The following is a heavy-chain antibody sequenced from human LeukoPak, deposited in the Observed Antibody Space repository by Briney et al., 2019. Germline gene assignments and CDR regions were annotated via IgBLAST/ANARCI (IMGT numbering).Heavy chain of an antibody. Sequence: SETLSLTCTVSGGPITNYFWSWIRQPPGKGLEWIGSISDSGSTNYNPSLKSRVTMSVDSSKNHFSLKLTSVTAADTAVYYCARDFPPYGDYIGPYFDYWGQGTLVTVPS. D-gene: IGHD4-17*01. CDR3: ARDFPPYGDYIGPYFDY. V-gene: IGHV4-59*01. CDR2: ISDSGST. CDR1: GGPITNYF. J-gene: IGHJ4*02.